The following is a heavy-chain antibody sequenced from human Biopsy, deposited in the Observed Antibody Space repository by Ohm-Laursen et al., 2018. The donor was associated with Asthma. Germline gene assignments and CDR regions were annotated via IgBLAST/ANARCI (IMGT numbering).Heavy chain of an antibody. CDR3: AREGVAGTHIED. V-gene: IGHV3-30-3*01. CDR1: RFTYA. J-gene: IGHJ4*02. Sequence: SLRLSCSASRFTYAMHWVRQAPGKGLEWVAVISYDGSSIYYADSVKGRFTTSRDNSKNTLSLQMNSLTAEDTAVYYCAREGVAGTHIEDWGQGTLVTVSS. CDR2: ISYDGSSI. D-gene: IGHD6-19*01.